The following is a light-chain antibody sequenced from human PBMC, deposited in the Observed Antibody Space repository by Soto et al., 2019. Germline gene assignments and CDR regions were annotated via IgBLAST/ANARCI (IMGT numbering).Light chain of an antibody. V-gene: IGLV2-14*01. J-gene: IGLJ1*01. CDR1: SSDVGGYNY. Sequence: QSALTQPASVSGSPGQSITISCTGTSSDVGGYNYVSWYQQHPGKAPKLMIYEVSNRPSGVSNRFSGSKSGNTASLTISGLQAEDEAVYYCSSYTSSSTLLYVFGTGTKVTVL. CDR3: SSYTSSSTLLYV. CDR2: EVS.